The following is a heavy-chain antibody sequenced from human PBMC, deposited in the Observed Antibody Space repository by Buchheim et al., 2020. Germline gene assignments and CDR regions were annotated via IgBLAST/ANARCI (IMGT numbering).Heavy chain of an antibody. CDR1: GYTFTSYY. CDR3: ARDSMAELFGVYYYGMDV. D-gene: IGHD6-6*01. V-gene: IGHV1-46*01. Sequence: QVQLVQSGAEVKKPGASVKVSCKASGYTFTSYYMHWVRQAPGQGLEWMGIINPSGGSTSYAQKFQGRVTMTRDMSTSTVYMELSSLRSEDTAVYYCARDSMAELFGVYYYGMDVWGQGTT. J-gene: IGHJ6*02. CDR2: INPSGGST.